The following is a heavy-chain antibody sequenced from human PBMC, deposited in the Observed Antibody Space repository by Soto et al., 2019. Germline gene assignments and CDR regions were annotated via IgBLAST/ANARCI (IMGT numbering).Heavy chain of an antibody. J-gene: IGHJ4*02. Sequence: QVQLVQSGAEVKKPGSSVKVSCKASGGTFSSLAISWVRQAPGQGLEWMGGLVPVFGTANYAQKFQDRVTITADNSTSTSYMELRSLRSEDTAVYYCARSPGVFDYWGQGTLGTVSS. V-gene: IGHV1-69*06. CDR3: ARSPGVFDY. D-gene: IGHD3-10*01. CDR1: GGTFSSLA. CDR2: LVPVFGTA.